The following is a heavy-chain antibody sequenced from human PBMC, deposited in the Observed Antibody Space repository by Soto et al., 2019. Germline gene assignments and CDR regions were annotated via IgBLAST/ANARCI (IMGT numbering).Heavy chain of an antibody. D-gene: IGHD3-16*01. CDR2: IWYDGKKK. J-gene: IGHJ4*02. V-gene: IGHV3-33*01. CDR3: ARARATGLYYFDY. Sequence: GGSLRLSCAASGFTFSSYAMHWVRQAPGKGLEWVAVIWYDGKKKYYVDSVKGRFTISRDNSKNTVYLQMDSLRADDTAVYYCARARATGLYYFDYWGQGTLVTVSS. CDR1: GFTFSSYA.